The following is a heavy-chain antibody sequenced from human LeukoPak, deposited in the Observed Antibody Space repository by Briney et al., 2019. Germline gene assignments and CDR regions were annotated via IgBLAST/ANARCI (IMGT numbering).Heavy chain of an antibody. D-gene: IGHD2-2*01. CDR3: AKDRSRYQLLGDAFDI. Sequence: GRSLRLSCAASGFTFSNFGMHWVRQAPGKGLEWVAVISYDGSNKYYADSVKGRFTISRDNSKNTLYLQMNSLRAEDTAVYYCAKDRSRYQLLGDAFDIWGQGTMVTVSS. CDR2: ISYDGSNK. J-gene: IGHJ3*02. CDR1: GFTFSNFG. V-gene: IGHV3-30*18.